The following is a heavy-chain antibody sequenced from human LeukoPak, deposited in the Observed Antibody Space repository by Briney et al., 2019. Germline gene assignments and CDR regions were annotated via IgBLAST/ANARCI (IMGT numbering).Heavy chain of an antibody. D-gene: IGHD4-17*01. V-gene: IGHV3-7*03. Sequence: GGSLRLSCAASGFTFSSYWMSWVRQAPGKGLEWVANIKQDGSEKYYVDSVKGRFTISRDNAKNSLYLQMNSLRAEDTAVYYCAKFSSDGDYVKFIYFDYWGQGTLVAVSS. CDR2: IKQDGSEK. CDR3: AKFSSDGDYVKFIYFDY. CDR1: GFTFSSYW. J-gene: IGHJ4*02.